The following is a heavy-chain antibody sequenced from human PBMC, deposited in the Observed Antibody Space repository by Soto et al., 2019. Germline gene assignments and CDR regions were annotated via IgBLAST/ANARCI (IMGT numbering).Heavy chain of an antibody. CDR2: IIPIFATA. D-gene: IGHD2-2*01. Sequence: SVKVSCKASGGTFSSYAISWLRQAPGQGLEWMGGIIPIFATANYAQKFQGRVMITVDESTSTAYMELSSLRSEDTAVYYCARSVSFRYQLLKRGMDVWGQGTTVTVSS. CDR3: ARSVSFRYQLLKRGMDV. J-gene: IGHJ6*02. CDR1: GGTFSSYA. V-gene: IGHV1-69*13.